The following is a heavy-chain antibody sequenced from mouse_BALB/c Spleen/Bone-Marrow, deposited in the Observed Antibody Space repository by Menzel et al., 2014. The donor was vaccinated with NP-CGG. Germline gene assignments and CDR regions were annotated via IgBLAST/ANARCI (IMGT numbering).Heavy chain of an antibody. V-gene: IGHV1-69*02. CDR1: GYTFTSYW. J-gene: IGHJ3*01. CDR2: IDPSDSET. Sequence: QVHVKQSGAELVKPGAPVKLSCKASGYTFTSYWMNWIKQRPGRGLEWIGRIDPSDSETHYNQKFKNKATLTVDKSSSTTYNQLSSLTSEDSAVYYCARDHFYSSNYEIVYWGQGTLVTVSA. CDR3: ARDHFYSSNYEIVY. D-gene: IGHD2-5*01.